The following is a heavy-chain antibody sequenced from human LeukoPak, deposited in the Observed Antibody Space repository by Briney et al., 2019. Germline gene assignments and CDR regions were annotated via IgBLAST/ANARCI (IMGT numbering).Heavy chain of an antibody. J-gene: IGHJ4*02. CDR1: GFSVRVNH. V-gene: IGHV3-53*01. D-gene: IGHD4-17*01. CDR2: ILPGGVT. Sequence: GGSLTLSCEVSGFSVRVNHMAWVRQGLGKGLEWVAVILPGGVTHYTDSLRDRFSISTDKSKNVLYLQMDTLRAEDTALYYCVRERDYDTYFDYWGRGSRVTVSS. CDR3: VRERDYDTYFDY.